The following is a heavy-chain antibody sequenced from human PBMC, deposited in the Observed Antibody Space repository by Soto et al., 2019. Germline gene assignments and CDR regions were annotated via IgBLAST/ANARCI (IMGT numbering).Heavy chain of an antibody. CDR3: ATGGERDYYDHGGWR. CDR1: GGTFSNYA. V-gene: IGHV1-69*12. D-gene: IGHD3-22*01. CDR2: IIPIFGTV. J-gene: IGHJ1*01. Sequence: QVQLVQSGAEVKKPGSSVKVSCKASGGTFSNYALDWVRQAPGQGLEWMGGIIPIFGTVRHAQDFQGRVTITADESTGRAAMELMSLRYEDTAMYCCATGGERDYYDHGGWRWGQGTLVTVSS.